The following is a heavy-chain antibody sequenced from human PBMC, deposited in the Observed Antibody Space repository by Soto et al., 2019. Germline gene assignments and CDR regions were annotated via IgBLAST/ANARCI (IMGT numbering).Heavy chain of an antibody. V-gene: IGHV3-64D*06. CDR3: VKGEYYYDSSGYYPFDY. Sequence: GGSLRLSCSASGFIFISYAMHWVRQAPGKGLEYVSSISTNGGSTHYADSVKGRFTISRDNSKNTQYLQMSSLRADDTAVYYCVKGEYYYDSSGYYPFDYWGQGTLVTVSS. J-gene: IGHJ4*02. CDR2: ISTNGGST. CDR1: GFIFISYA. D-gene: IGHD3-22*01.